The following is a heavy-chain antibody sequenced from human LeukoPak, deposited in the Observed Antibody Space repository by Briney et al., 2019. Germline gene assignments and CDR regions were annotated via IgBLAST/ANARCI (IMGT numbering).Heavy chain of an antibody. D-gene: IGHD3-22*01. Sequence: SETLSLTCAVYGGSFSGYYWSWIRQPPGKGLEWIGEINHSGSTNYNPSLKSRVTISVDTSKNQFSLKLSSVTAADTAVYYCARVALDSSGSIWGQGTMVTVSS. CDR1: GGSFSGYY. CDR3: ARVALDSSGSI. J-gene: IGHJ3*02. V-gene: IGHV4-34*01. CDR2: INHSGST.